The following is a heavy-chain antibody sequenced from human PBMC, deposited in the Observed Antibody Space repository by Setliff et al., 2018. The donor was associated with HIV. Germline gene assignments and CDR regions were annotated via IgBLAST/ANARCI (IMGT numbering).Heavy chain of an antibody. D-gene: IGHD6-19*01. CDR3: ASATTKQWRPSPFDN. CDR1: GYTFTSYD. Sequence: ASVKVSCKASGYTFTSYDVNWVRQAPGQGLEWMGRRSVDSDNTNYAQKFQGRVTMTTDTSTSTAYLELRSLRSDDTAIYYCASATTKQWRPSPFDNWGQGTLVTVSS. CDR2: RSVDSDNT. V-gene: IGHV1-18*01. J-gene: IGHJ4*02.